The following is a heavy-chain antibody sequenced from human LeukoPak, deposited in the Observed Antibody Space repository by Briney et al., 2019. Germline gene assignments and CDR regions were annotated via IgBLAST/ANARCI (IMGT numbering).Heavy chain of an antibody. CDR3: AKTQQRITIFGVVIAEYFDY. CDR2: ISGSGGST. V-gene: IGHV3-23*01. D-gene: IGHD3-3*01. CDR1: GFTFSSYA. Sequence: PGGSLRLSCAASGFTFSSYAMSWVRQAPGKGLEWVSAISGSGGSTYYADSVKGRFTISRDNSKNTLYLQMNSLRAEDTAVYYCAKTQQRITIFGVVIAEYFDYWGQGTLVTVSS. J-gene: IGHJ4*02.